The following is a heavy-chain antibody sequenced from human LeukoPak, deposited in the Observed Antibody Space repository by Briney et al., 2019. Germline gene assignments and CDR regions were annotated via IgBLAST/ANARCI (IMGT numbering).Heavy chain of an antibody. J-gene: IGHJ4*02. CDR3: ARVADYYDSSGYYSGLFD. Sequence: ASVKVSCKASGGTFSSYAISWVRQAPGQGLEWMGWMNPNSGNTGYAQKFQGRVTMTRNTSISTAYMELSSLRSEDTAVYYCARVADYYDSSGYYSGLFDWGQGTLVTVSS. CDR1: GGTFSSYA. CDR2: MNPNSGNT. V-gene: IGHV1-8*02. D-gene: IGHD3-22*01.